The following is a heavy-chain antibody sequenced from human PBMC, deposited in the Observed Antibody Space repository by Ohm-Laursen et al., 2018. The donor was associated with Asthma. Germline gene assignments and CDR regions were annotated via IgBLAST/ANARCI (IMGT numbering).Heavy chain of an antibody. CDR2: IYYSGST. J-gene: IGHJ6*02. CDR3: ATSGYNWNDYYYYGMDV. Sequence: PSDTLSLTCTVSGGSVSSGSYYWSWIRQPPGKGLEWIGYIYYSGSTNYNPSLKSRVTISVDTSKNQFSLKLSSVTAADTAVYYCATSGYNWNDYYYYGMDVWGQGTTVTVSS. V-gene: IGHV4-61*01. CDR1: GGSVSSGSYY. D-gene: IGHD1-20*01.